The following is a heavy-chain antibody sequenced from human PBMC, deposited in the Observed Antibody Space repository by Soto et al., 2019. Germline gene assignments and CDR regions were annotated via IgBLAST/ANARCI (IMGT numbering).Heavy chain of an antibody. V-gene: IGHV3-53*04. D-gene: IGHD2-2*01. CDR3: AKCPPGPRGDAFDI. CDR1: GFTVSSYS. Sequence: GGSLRLSCAASGFTVSSYSMNWVRQAPGKGLEWVSVIYSGGSTYYADSVKGRFTISRHNSKNTLYLQMNSLRAEDTAVYYCAKCPPGPRGDAFDIWGQGTMVTVSS. J-gene: IGHJ3*02. CDR2: IYSGGST.